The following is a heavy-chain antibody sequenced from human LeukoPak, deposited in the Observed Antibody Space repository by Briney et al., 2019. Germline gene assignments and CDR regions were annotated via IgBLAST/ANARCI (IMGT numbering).Heavy chain of an antibody. CDR2: INHSGST. Sequence: SETLSLTCAVYGGAFSGYYWSWIRQPPGKGLEWIGEINHSGSTNYNPSLKSRVTISVDTSKNQFSLKLSSVTAADTAVYYCARGLLFDYWGQGTLVTVSS. V-gene: IGHV4-34*01. D-gene: IGHD5/OR15-5a*01. CDR1: GGAFSGYY. J-gene: IGHJ4*02. CDR3: ARGLLFDY.